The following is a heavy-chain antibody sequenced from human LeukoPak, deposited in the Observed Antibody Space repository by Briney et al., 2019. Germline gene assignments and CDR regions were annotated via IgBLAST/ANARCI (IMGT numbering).Heavy chain of an antibody. CDR2: IYTSGST. Sequence: TSETLSLTCTVSGGSISSYYWSWIRQPAGKGLEWIGRIYTSGSTNYNPSLKSRVTMSVDTSKNQFSLKLSSVTAADTAVYYCARDQPYCYDSSGYYYYYYYMDVWGKGTTVTVSS. CDR3: ARDQPYCYDSSGYYYYYYYMDV. V-gene: IGHV4-4*07. D-gene: IGHD3-22*01. J-gene: IGHJ6*03. CDR1: GGSISSYY.